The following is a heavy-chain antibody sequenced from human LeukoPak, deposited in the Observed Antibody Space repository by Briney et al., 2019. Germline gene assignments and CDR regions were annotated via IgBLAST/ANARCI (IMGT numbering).Heavy chain of an antibody. V-gene: IGHV3-7*01. Sequence: GGSLRLSCAASGFTFSSYWMSWVRQAPGKGLEWVANIKQDGSEKYYVDSVKGRFTISRDNSKNTLYLQMNSLRAEDTAVYYCARGSSYYCGSGSYYSPLDYWGQGTLVTVSS. CDR1: GFTFSSYW. D-gene: IGHD3-10*01. J-gene: IGHJ4*02. CDR2: IKQDGSEK. CDR3: ARGSSYYCGSGSYYSPLDY.